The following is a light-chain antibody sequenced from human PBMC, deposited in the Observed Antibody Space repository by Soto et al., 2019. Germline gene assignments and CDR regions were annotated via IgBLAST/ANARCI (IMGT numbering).Light chain of an antibody. CDR3: QQSYILSLT. CDR2: SAS. CDR1: QSINNY. Sequence: IKMSQSPASLSVSVGDRVTITCRASQSINNYLNWYLQRPGQAPKLLIRSASTLQRGVPSRFSGSGSGTDFTLTINSLQPEDFATYYCQQSYILSLTFGGGTNVDI. J-gene: IGKJ4*01. V-gene: IGKV1-39*01.